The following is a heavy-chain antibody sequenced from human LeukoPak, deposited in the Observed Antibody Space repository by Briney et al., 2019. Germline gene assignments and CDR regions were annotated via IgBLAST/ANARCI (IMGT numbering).Heavy chain of an antibody. CDR3: ARRTTYSSSDY. CDR1: GGSISSSSFY. J-gene: IGHJ4*02. Sequence: SKTLSLTCTVSGGSISSSSFYWGWIRQPPGKGLEWIGSIYYKGGTYYNPSLKSRVTIFVDTSRNRFSLKLTSVTAADTAVYYCARRTTYSSSDYWGQGTLVTVSS. D-gene: IGHD6-6*01. V-gene: IGHV4-39*01. CDR2: IYYKGGT.